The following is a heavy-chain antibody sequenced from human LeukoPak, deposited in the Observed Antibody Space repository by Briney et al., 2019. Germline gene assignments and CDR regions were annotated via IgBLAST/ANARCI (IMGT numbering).Heavy chain of an antibody. CDR2: IYPGDSDT. Sequence: GESLKISCKGSGYSFTSYWIGWVRQMPGKGLEWMGIIYPGDSDTRYSPSSQGQVTISADKSISTAYLQWSSLKASDTAMYYCARLPYYYDSSGYSYYYYMDVWGKGTTVTVSS. D-gene: IGHD3-22*01. CDR1: GYSFTSYW. CDR3: ARLPYYYDSSGYSYYYYMDV. V-gene: IGHV5-51*01. J-gene: IGHJ6*03.